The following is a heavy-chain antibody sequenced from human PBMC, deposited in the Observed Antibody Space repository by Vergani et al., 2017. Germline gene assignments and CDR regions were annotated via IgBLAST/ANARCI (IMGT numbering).Heavy chain of an antibody. Sequence: QLQLQESGPGLVKPSETLSLTCTVSGGSISSSNYYWGWIRQPPGKGLEWIGSIYFSGSTYYNPSLRSRVTISVDTSKNQFSLKLSSVTAADTAVYYCARDPHYDFWSGYHNWGQGTLVTVSS. CDR2: IYFSGST. CDR1: GGSISSSNYY. V-gene: IGHV4-39*07. CDR3: ARDPHYDFWSGYHN. J-gene: IGHJ4*02. D-gene: IGHD3-3*01.